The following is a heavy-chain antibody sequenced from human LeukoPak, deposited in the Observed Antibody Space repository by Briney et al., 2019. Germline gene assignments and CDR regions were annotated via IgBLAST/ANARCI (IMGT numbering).Heavy chain of an antibody. CDR2: ISYDGSNK. Sequence: GGSLRLSCAASGFTFSSYAMHWVRQAPGKGLEWVAVISYDGSNKYYADSVKGRFTISRDNSKNTLYLQMNSLRAEDTAVYYCARAERSSSWYRGSFDYWGQGTLVTVSS. CDR1: GFTFSSYA. J-gene: IGHJ4*02. D-gene: IGHD6-13*01. CDR3: ARAERSSSWYRGSFDY. V-gene: IGHV3-30*04.